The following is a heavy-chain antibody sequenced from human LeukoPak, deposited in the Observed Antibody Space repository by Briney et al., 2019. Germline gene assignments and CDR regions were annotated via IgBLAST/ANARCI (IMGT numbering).Heavy chain of an antibody. Sequence: GGSLRLSCAASGFTFSSYGMHWVRQAPGKGLEWVAVISYDGSNKYYADSVKGRFTISRDNSKNTLYLQMNSLRAEDTAVYYCAKGSRYGDDAFDIWGQGTMVTVSS. CDR3: AKGSRYGDDAFDI. J-gene: IGHJ3*02. CDR1: GFTFSSYG. CDR2: ISYDGSNK. V-gene: IGHV3-30*18. D-gene: IGHD4-17*01.